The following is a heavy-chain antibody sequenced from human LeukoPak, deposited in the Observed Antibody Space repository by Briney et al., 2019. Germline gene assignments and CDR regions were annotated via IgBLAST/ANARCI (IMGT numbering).Heavy chain of an antibody. CDR2: IGTAGDT. V-gene: IGHV3-13*01. CDR3: ARGYNYYESSGYHYVYYYGMDV. Sequence: GGSLRLSCAASGFTFSSFEMHWVRQATGKGLGWVSAIGTAGDTYYPGSVKGRFTISRENAKNSLYLQMNSLRAGDTAVYYCARGYNYYESSGYHYVYYYGMDVWGQGTTVTVSS. CDR1: GFTFSSFE. D-gene: IGHD3-22*01. J-gene: IGHJ6*02.